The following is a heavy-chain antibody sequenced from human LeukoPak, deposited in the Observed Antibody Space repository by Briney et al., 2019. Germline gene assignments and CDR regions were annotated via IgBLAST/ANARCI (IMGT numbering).Heavy chain of an antibody. CDR2: IYSGGST. V-gene: IGHV3-66*01. D-gene: IGHD3-22*01. Sequence: GGSLRLSCAASGFTVSSNYMSWVRQAPGKGLGWVSVIYSGGSTYYADTVKGRFTISRDSSKNTMYLQMNSLRAEDTAVYYCASRNVDSSGYPFDYWGQGTLVTVSS. CDR3: ASRNVDSSGYPFDY. CDR1: GFTVSSNY. J-gene: IGHJ4*02.